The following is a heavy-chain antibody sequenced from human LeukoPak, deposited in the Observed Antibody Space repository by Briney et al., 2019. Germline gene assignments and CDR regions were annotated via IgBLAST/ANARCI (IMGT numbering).Heavy chain of an antibody. D-gene: IGHD3-22*01. CDR2: IIPIFGTA. V-gene: IGHV1-69*01. J-gene: IGHJ4*02. CDR3: ARPYDSSGYYYFGY. CDR1: GGTFSSYA. Sequence: ASVKVSCKASGGTFSSYAISWVRQTPGQGLEWMGGIIPIFGTANYAQKFQGRVTITADESTSTAYMELSSLRSEDTAVYYCARPYDSSGYYYFGYWGQGTLVTVSS.